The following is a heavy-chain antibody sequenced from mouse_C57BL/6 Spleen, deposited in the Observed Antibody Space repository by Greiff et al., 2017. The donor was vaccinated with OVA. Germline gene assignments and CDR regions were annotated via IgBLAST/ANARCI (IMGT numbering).Heavy chain of an antibody. D-gene: IGHD2-5*01. V-gene: IGHV14-3*01. CDR3: ALYYSNYGAWFAY. Sequence: VHVKQSVAELVRPGASVKLSCTASGFNIKNTYMHWVKQRPEQGLEWIGRIDPANGNTKYAPKFQGKATITADTSSNTAYLQLSSLTSEDTAIYYCALYYSNYGAWFAYWGQGTLVTVSA. J-gene: IGHJ3*01. CDR1: GFNIKNTY. CDR2: IDPANGNT.